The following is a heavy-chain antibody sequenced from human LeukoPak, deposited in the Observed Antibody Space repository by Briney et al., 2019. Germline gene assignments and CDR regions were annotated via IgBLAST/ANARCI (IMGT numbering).Heavy chain of an antibody. Sequence: GGSLRLSCAASGFTFSSYGMHWVRQAPGKGLEWVAFIRYDGGNKYYADSVKGRFTISRDNSKNTLYLQMNSLRAEDTAVYYCAKDLVVGASDDYWGQGTLVTVSS. CDR2: IRYDGGNK. CDR1: GFTFSSYG. V-gene: IGHV3-30*02. CDR3: AKDLVVGASDDY. D-gene: IGHD1-26*01. J-gene: IGHJ4*02.